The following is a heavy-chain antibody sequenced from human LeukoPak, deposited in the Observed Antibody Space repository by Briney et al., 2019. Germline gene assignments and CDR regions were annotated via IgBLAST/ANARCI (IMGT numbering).Heavy chain of an antibody. V-gene: IGHV3-53*01. CDR1: GFTVSNNY. CDR2: IYGDGST. CDR3: AKGRSPMGLASSRVPAALYYYYYGMDV. J-gene: IGHJ6*02. D-gene: IGHD2-2*01. Sequence: GGSLTLSCVVSGFTVSNNYMKWVRQAPGKGLEWVSTIYGDGSTYYADSVKGRFTISRDNSKNTLYLQMNSLRAEDTAVYYCAKGRSPMGLASSRVPAALYYYYYGMDVWGQGTTVTVSS.